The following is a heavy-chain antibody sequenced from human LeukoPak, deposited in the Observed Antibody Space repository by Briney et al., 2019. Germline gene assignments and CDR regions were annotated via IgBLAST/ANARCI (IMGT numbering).Heavy chain of an antibody. D-gene: IGHD6-13*01. CDR2: IYGGGST. V-gene: IGHV3-66*01. Sequence: AGGSLRLSCAASGFTVTTNSMTWVRQAREKGLEWVSIIYGGGSTFYADSVKGRFIISRDNSKNTLYLQMNSLRVEDTALYYCARESAAAVGKGYWGQGTLVTVSS. J-gene: IGHJ4*02. CDR1: GFTVTTNS. CDR3: ARESAAAVGKGY.